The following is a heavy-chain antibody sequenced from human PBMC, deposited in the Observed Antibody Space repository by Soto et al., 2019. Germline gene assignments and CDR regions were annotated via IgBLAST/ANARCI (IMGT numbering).Heavy chain of an antibody. CDR3: ARDIALWPQKNYGMDV. CDR1: GGSISSYY. V-gene: IGHV4-59*01. CDR2: IYYSGST. Sequence: ETLSLTCTVSGGSISSYYWSWIWQPPGKGLEWIGYIYYSGSTNYNPSLKSRVTISVDTSKNQFSLKLSSVTAADTAVYYCARDIALWPQKNYGMDVWGQGTTVTVSS. D-gene: IGHD6-13*01. J-gene: IGHJ6*02.